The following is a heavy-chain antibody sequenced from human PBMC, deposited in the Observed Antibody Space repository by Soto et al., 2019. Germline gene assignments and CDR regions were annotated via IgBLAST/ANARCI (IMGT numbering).Heavy chain of an antibody. D-gene: IGHD3-22*01. Sequence: EVQLVESGGGLVQPGGSLRLSCAASGFTFSSYWMHWVRQAPGKGLVWVSRINSDGSSTSYADSVKGRFTISRDKPKNTLYLQMNRLRAEDTAVYYCARDSYDYDSSGYYYGYWGQGTLVTVSS. V-gene: IGHV3-74*01. CDR3: ARDSYDYDSSGYYYGY. J-gene: IGHJ4*02. CDR1: GFTFSSYW. CDR2: INSDGSST.